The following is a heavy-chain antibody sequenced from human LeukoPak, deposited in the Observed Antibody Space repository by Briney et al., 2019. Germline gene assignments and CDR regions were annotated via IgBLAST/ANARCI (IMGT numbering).Heavy chain of an antibody. J-gene: IGHJ4*02. V-gene: IGHV4-38-2*01. CDR2: IYHSGST. Sequence: PSETLSLTCAVSGYSISSGYYWGWIRQPPGKGLEWIGSIYHSGSTYYNPSLKSRVTISVDTSKNQFSLKLSSVTAADTAAYYCARHRVGANYFDYWGQGTLVTVSS. CDR3: ARHRVGANYFDY. CDR1: GYSISSGYY. D-gene: IGHD1-26*01.